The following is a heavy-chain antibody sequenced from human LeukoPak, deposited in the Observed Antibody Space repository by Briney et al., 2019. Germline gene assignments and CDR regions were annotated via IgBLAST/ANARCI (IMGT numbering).Heavy chain of an antibody. CDR3: ARAGYYGSGPPGY. V-gene: IGHV4-39*07. Sequence: SETLSLTCTVSGDSISSSNYYWGWIRQPPGKGLEWIGSIFYSGSTYYNPSLKSRVTISVDTSKNQFSLRLSSVTAADTAVYYCARAGYYGSGPPGYWGQGTLVTVSS. CDR2: IFYSGST. J-gene: IGHJ4*02. D-gene: IGHD3-10*01. CDR1: GDSISSSNYY.